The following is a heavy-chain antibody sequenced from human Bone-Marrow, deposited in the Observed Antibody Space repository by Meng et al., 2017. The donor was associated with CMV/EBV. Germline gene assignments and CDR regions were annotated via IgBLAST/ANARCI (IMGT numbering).Heavy chain of an antibody. D-gene: IGHD2-2*01. CDR1: GFTFSSYW. Sequence: GESLKISCAASGFTFSSYWMSWVRQAPGKGLEWVANIKQDGSEKYYVDSVKGRFTISRDNAKNSLYLQMNSLRAEDTAVYYCARDGVVVPAADVVWFDPWGQGTLVTVSS. CDR3: ARDGVVVPAADVVWFDP. V-gene: IGHV3-7*01. J-gene: IGHJ5*02. CDR2: IKQDGSEK.